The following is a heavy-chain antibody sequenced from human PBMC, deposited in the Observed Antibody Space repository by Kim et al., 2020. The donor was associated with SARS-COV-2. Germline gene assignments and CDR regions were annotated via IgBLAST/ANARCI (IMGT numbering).Heavy chain of an antibody. CDR1: GGSISSSSYY. CDR2: IYYSGST. CDR3: ARHTPGYLVVPAAENW. D-gene: IGHD2-2*01. J-gene: IGHJ5*01. V-gene: IGHV4-39*01. Sequence: SETLSLTCTASGGSISSSSYYWGWIRQPPGKGLEWIGSIYYSGSTYYNPSLKSRVTISVDTSKNQFSLKLSSVTAADTAVYYCARHTPGYLVVPAAENW.